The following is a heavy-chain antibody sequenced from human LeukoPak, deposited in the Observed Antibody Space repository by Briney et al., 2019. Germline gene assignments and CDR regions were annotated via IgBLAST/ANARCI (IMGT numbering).Heavy chain of an antibody. CDR2: IWYDGSNK. D-gene: IGHD3-3*01. Sequence: GRSLRLSCAASGFTFSSYGMHWVSQAPGKGLEWVAVIWYDGSNKYYADSVKARFTISRDNSKNTLYLQMNSLRAEDTAVYYCARDTIFGVVIGNNFDYWGQGTLVTVSS. CDR1: GFTFSSYG. CDR3: ARDTIFGVVIGNNFDY. J-gene: IGHJ4*02. V-gene: IGHV3-33*01.